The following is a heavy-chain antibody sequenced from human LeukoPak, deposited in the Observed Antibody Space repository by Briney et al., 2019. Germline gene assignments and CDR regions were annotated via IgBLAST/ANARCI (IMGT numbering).Heavy chain of an antibody. D-gene: IGHD6-13*01. J-gene: IGHJ4*02. CDR2: IRYDGTNK. CDR1: GFTFSSYG. CDR3: AREVSAWYSSSWYPDY. Sequence: GGSLRLSCAASGFTFSSYGMHWVRQAPGKGLEGVAFIRYDGTNKYYADSVKGRFTLSRDNAKNSLYLQMNSLRAEDTAVYYCAREVSAWYSSSWYPDYWGQGTLVTVSS. V-gene: IGHV3-30*02.